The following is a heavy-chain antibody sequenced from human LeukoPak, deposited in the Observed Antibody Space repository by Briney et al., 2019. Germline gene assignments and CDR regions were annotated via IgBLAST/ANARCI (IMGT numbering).Heavy chain of an antibody. CDR1: GGTFSSYA. CDR2: IIPIFGTA. D-gene: IGHD2-8*01. Sequence: ASVKVSCKASGGTFSSYAISWVRQAPGQGLEWMGGIIPIFGTANYAQKFQGRVTITADESTSTAYMELSSLRSEDTAVYYCARSRRYCINGVCYTHFDYWGQGTLVTVSS. J-gene: IGHJ4*02. CDR3: ARSRRYCINGVCYTHFDY. V-gene: IGHV1-69*13.